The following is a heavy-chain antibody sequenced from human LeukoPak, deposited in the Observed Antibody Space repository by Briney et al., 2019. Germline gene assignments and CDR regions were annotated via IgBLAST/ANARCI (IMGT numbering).Heavy chain of an antibody. D-gene: IGHD3-10*01. CDR3: AREYTYYYGSGSYGARDY. CDR1: GYTFNNYY. CDR2: VNPRGGNT. Sequence: ASVKVSCKASGYTFNNYYIHWVRQAPGQGLEWMGIVNPRGGNTSYAQKFQGRVTMTRDTSIGTAYMELSRLRSDDTAVYYCAREYTYYYGSGSYGARDYWGQGTLVTVSS. J-gene: IGHJ4*02. V-gene: IGHV1-46*02.